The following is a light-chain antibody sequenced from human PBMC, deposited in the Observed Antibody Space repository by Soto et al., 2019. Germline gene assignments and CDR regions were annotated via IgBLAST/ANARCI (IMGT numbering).Light chain of an antibody. CDR3: QQYDVSPWP. J-gene: IGKJ1*01. CDR2: DAS. CDR1: QSLIGNF. V-gene: IGKV3-20*01. Sequence: EILLTQSPATLSLSPGERATLSCRASQSLIGNFLPWYQQKPGQPPRLLIYDASTMATGFPDRFSGRGSGTEFTRTIIRLECAEFGGYYCQQYDVSPWPVGQGTNLDVK.